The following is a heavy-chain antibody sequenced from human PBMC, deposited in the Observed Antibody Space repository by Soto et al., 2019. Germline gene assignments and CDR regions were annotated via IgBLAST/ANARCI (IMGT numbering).Heavy chain of an antibody. V-gene: IGHV6-1*01. Sequence: KQSQTLSLPCAISGDSVSSNSAAWNWIRQSPSRGLEWLGRTYYRSKWYNDYAVSVKSRITINPDTSKNQFSLQLNSVTPEDTAVYYCARGEGSGGSGWTDFDYWGQGTLVTVSS. D-gene: IGHD6-19*01. CDR2: TYYRSKWYN. CDR3: ARGEGSGGSGWTDFDY. J-gene: IGHJ4*02. CDR1: GDSVSSNSAA.